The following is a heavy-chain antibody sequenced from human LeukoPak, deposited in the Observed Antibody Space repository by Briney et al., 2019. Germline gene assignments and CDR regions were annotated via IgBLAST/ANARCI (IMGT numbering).Heavy chain of an antibody. D-gene: IGHD3/OR15-3a*01. CDR2: IYYTGNT. Sequence: SETLSLTCSVSGGSISSSNSYWGWIRQPPGKGLEWIGSIYYTGNTYYNASLKSRVTISIDTSKNQISLRLTSVTATDTATYYCARQTGSGLFTLPGGQGTLVTVSS. V-gene: IGHV4-39*01. CDR3: ARQTGSGLFTLP. CDR1: GGSISSSNSY. J-gene: IGHJ4*02.